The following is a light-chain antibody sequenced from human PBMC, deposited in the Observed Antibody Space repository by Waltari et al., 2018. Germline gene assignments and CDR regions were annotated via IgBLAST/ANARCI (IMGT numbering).Light chain of an antibody. Sequence: AIQLTQSPSSLSASIGDRVTISCRASQGIRSGLAWYQQKPGQPPKLLIYWASTRESGVPDRFSGSGSATNFTLTINSLQAEDVAVYWCQQYITSPVTFGQGTRLEIK. CDR2: WAS. J-gene: IGKJ5*01. CDR1: QGIRSG. CDR3: QQYITSPVT. V-gene: IGKV1-13*02.